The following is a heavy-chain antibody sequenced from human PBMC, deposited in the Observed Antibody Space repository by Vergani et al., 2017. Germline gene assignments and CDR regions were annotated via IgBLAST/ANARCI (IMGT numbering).Heavy chain of an antibody. J-gene: IGHJ6*02. CDR2: INHSGST. CDR3: GRHMGYCSGGSCHWYGMDV. D-gene: IGHD2-15*01. V-gene: IGHV4-34*01. CDR1: GGSFSGYY. Sequence: QVQLQQWGAGLLKPSETLSLTCAVYGGSFSGYYWSWIRQPPGKGLEWIGEINHSGSTNYNPSLKSRVTISVDTSKNQFSLKLSSVTAADTAVYYCGRHMGYCSGGSCHWYGMDVWGQGTMVTVSS.